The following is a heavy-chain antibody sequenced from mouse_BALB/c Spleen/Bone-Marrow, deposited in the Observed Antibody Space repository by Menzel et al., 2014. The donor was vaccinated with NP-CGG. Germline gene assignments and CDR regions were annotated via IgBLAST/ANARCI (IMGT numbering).Heavy chain of an antibody. J-gene: IGHJ4*01. V-gene: IGHV1S81*02. CDR3: ARSTGTAPYFYAMDY. CDR1: GYTFTSNW. CDR2: TNPSNGRS. Sequence: QVQLQQSGAELVKPGASVKLSCKAAGYTFTSNWMHWVKQRPGQGLEWTGETNPSNGRSNYNEKFKSKATLTVDKSSSTAYMQLSSLTSEDSAVYYCARSTGTAPYFYAMDYWGQGTSVTVSP. D-gene: IGHD4-1*02.